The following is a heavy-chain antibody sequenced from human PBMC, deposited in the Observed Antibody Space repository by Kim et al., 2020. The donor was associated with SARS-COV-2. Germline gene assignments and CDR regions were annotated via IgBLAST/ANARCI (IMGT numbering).Heavy chain of an antibody. CDR3: ARPPESRVVPAASPYYYYYYGMDV. CDR1: GGTFSSYA. J-gene: IGHJ6*02. D-gene: IGHD2-2*01. V-gene: IGHV1-69*13. CDR2: IIPIFGTA. Sequence: SVKVSCKASGGTFSSYAISWVRQAPGQGLEWMGGIIPIFGTANYAQKFQGRVTITADESTSTAYMELSSLRSEDTAVYYCARPPESRVVPAASPYYYYYYGMDVWGQGTTVTVSS.